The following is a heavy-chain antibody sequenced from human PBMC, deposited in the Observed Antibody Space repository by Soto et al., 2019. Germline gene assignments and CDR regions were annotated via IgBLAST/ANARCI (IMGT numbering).Heavy chain of an antibody. V-gene: IGHV3-23*01. D-gene: IGHD3-10*01. CDR1: GFTFSSYA. CDR3: MRPAPRGRHYFYFGMDV. CDR2: LSSSGGST. Sequence: PGGSLRLSCAASGFTFSSYAMSWVRQAPGKGLEWVSGLSSSGGSTYYADSVKGRFTISRDNSKNTLFLRMNRPRVEDTAVYYCMRPAPRGRHYFYFGMDVWGQGTTVTVSS. J-gene: IGHJ6*02.